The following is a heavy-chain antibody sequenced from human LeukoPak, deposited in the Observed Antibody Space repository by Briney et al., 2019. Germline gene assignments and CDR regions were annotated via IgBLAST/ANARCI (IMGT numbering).Heavy chain of an antibody. CDR2: IYHSGST. CDR1: GGSISSSNW. V-gene: IGHV4-4*02. CDR3: ARRRIEYSSSSFDY. J-gene: IGHJ4*02. D-gene: IGHD6-6*01. Sequence: SETLSLTCAVSGGSISSSNWWSWVRQPPGKGLEWIGEIYHSGSTNYNPSLKSRVTISVDKSKNQFSLKLSSVTAADTAVYYCARRRIEYSSSSFDYWGQGTLVTVSS.